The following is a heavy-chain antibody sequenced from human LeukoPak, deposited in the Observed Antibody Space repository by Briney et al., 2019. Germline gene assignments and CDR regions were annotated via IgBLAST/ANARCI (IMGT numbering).Heavy chain of an antibody. Sequence: PSETLSLTCTVSGGAISSSSYYWGWIRQPPGKGLEWIGSIYYSGSTYYNPSLKSRVTISVDTSKNQFSLKLSSVTAADTAVYYCARRPTSSGYDPPFDHWGQGTLVTVSS. CDR3: ARRPTSSGYDPPFDH. CDR1: GGAISSSSYY. CDR2: IYYSGST. V-gene: IGHV4-39*01. J-gene: IGHJ4*02. D-gene: IGHD5-12*01.